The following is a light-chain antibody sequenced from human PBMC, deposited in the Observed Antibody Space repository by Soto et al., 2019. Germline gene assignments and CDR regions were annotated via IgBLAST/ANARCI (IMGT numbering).Light chain of an antibody. J-gene: IGKJ2*01. V-gene: IGKV1-5*03. CDR1: QSIDIW. Sequence: DIQMTQSPSTLSASVGDRVTITCRASQSIDIWLAWYQQRPWKAPKLLIYRASTLESGVPSRFSGSGSGTEFTLTISSLQPDDFATYYCQQYSHYYTFGQGTKLEI. CDR3: QQYSHYYT. CDR2: RAS.